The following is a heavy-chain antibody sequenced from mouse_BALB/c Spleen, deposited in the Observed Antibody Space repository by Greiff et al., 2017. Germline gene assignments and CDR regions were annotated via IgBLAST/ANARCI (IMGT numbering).Heavy chain of an antibody. CDR2: INPSTGYT. J-gene: IGHJ3*01. CDR3: AREDYGSSVFAY. Sequence: QVQLKESGAELAKPGASVKMSCKASGYTFTSYWMHWVKQRPGQGLEWIGYINPSTGYTEYNQKFKDKATLTADKSSSTAYMQLSSLTSEDSAVYYCAREDYGSSVFAYWGQGTLVTVSA. D-gene: IGHD1-1*01. V-gene: IGHV1-7*01. CDR1: GYTFTSYW.